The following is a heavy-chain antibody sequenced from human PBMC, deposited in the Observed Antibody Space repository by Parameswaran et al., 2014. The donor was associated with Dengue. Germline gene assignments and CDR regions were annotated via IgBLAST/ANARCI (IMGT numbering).Heavy chain of an antibody. CDR1: SNA. J-gene: IGHJ4*02. V-gene: IGHV3-23*01. CDR2: ITASGTTT. CDR3: AKGFQEYYYGSGSFWGFGY. Sequence: SNARGCARCPGKGLEWVSTITASGTTTYYADSVKGRFTISRDNSKNTLYLQMNSLRAEDTAVYYCAKGFQEYYYGSGSFWGFGYWGQGTLVTVSS. D-gene: IGHD3-10*01.